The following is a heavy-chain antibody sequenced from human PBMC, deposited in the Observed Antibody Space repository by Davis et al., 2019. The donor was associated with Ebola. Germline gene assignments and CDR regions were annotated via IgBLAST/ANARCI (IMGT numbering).Heavy chain of an antibody. V-gene: IGHV3-11*01. Sequence: GESLKISCAASGFTFSDYYMSWIRQAPGKGLEWVSYISSSGSSIIYYADSVKGRFTISRDNSKNTLYLQMNSLRAEDTAVYYCAKDFTNGGLEFDYWGQGTLVTVSS. CDR1: GFTFSDYY. D-gene: IGHD2-8*01. CDR2: ISSSGSSII. J-gene: IGHJ4*02. CDR3: AKDFTNGGLEFDY.